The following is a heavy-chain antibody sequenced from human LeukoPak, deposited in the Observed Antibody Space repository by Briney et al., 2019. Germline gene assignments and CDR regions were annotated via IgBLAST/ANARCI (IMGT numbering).Heavy chain of an antibody. D-gene: IGHD3-10*01. V-gene: IGHV3-9*01. CDR2: IGWNGGGL. CDR1: GFTFDDYA. CDR3: VRAGGSGSYYYYYMDV. J-gene: IGHJ6*03. Sequence: GGSLRLSCAASGFTFDDYAMYWVRQAPGKGLEWVSGIGWNGGGLGYADSVKGRFTISRDNPKNSLYLQMNSLRAEDTALYYCVRAGGSGSYYYYYMDVWGKGTTVTVSS.